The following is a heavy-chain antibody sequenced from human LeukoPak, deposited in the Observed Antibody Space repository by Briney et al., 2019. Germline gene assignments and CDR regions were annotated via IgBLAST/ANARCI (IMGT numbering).Heavy chain of an antibody. CDR1: GFTFSSYW. D-gene: IGHD1-26*01. CDR2: IKQDGSEK. V-gene: IGHV3-7*03. J-gene: IGHJ5*02. CDR3: ATEASGSNDP. Sequence: GGSLRLSCAASGFTFSSYWMSWVRQAPGKGLGWVANIKQDGSEKYYVDSVKGRFTISRDNAKNSLYLQMNSLRSEDTAVYYCATEASGSNDPWGQGTLVTVSS.